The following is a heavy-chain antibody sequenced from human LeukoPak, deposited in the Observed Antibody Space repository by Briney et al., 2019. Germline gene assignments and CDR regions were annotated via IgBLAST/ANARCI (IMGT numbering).Heavy chain of an antibody. CDR1: GYTFTGYY. Sequence: ASVKVSCKASGYTFTGYYMHWVRQAPGQGLEWMGWIAPNNGGTNYAQNFQGRVTITRDTSMSTAYMELTSLKSDDTAVYYCARLINGGRAFDIWGQGTVVTVSS. D-gene: IGHD3-16*01. V-gene: IGHV1-2*02. CDR3: ARLINGGRAFDI. CDR2: IAPNNGGT. J-gene: IGHJ3*02.